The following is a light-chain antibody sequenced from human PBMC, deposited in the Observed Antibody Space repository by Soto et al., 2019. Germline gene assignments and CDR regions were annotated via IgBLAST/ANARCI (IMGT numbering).Light chain of an antibody. CDR2: GIS. CDR3: PQYTDWPLT. CDR1: QSVTSNY. J-gene: IGKJ1*01. Sequence: ATLSVSKGERATLSCRASQSVTSNYLAWYQQKPDQAPRLLIYGISNRATGVPDRFSGSGSGTDFSLTISILEPEDFVVYYCPQYTDWPLTFAQVTKVDI. V-gene: IGKV3D-20*02.